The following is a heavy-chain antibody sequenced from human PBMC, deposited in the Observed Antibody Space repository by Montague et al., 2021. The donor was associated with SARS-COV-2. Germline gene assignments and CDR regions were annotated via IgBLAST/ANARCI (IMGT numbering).Heavy chain of an antibody. V-gene: IGHV4-34*01. Sequence: SETLSLTCAVHGGSFSGYYWNWIRQRPGKGLEWIGEINHGGSTNYNPSLKNRVTISADTSKNQFSLKLTSVAATDTAVYYCARLREGVVPSPILGIGPYCTRYFLGVWGKGTTVTVS. J-gene: IGHJ6*03. CDR3: ARLREGVVPSPILGIGPYCTRYFLGV. CDR1: GGSFSGYY. D-gene: IGHD2-15*01. CDR2: INHGGST.